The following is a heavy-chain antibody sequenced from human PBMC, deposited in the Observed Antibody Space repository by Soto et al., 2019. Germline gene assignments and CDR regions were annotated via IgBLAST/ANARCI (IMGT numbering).Heavy chain of an antibody. Sequence: GESLKISCKGSGYSFTSYWISWVRQMPGKGLEWIGRIDPSDSYTNYSPSFQGHVTISADKSISTAYLQWSSLKASDTAMYYCAADSSGYDYYFDYWGQGTLVTVSS. CDR2: IDPSDSYT. J-gene: IGHJ4*02. CDR1: GYSFTSYW. V-gene: IGHV5-10-1*01. D-gene: IGHD3-22*01. CDR3: AADSSGYDYYFDY.